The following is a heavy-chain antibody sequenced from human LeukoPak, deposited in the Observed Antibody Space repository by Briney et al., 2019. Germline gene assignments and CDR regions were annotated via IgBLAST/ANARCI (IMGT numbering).Heavy chain of an antibody. CDR1: GFTVISNY. Sequence: GGSLRLSCAASGFTVISNYMSWVRQAPGKGLEWVSLIDTSDTTYYTDSVKRRFTITRDNTNNTLFLQMNSLRANDTAVYYCARDHNCCGQGTLVTVSS. V-gene: IGHV3-66*01. CDR3: ARDHNC. CDR2: IDTSDTT. J-gene: IGHJ4*02.